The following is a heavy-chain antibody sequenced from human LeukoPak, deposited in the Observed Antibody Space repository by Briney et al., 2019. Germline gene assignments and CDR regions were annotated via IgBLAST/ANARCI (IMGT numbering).Heavy chain of an antibody. D-gene: IGHD6-13*01. CDR2: ISGSGSGT. V-gene: IGHV3-23*01. CDR1: GFTFSSYA. Sequence: GGSLRLSCAASGFTFSSYAMSWVRQAPGKGLESVSGISGSGSGTYYPDSVKGCFTISRDYSKNTLFLQMNSLSAEDTAVYYCAKGGIAADGTSFYFDYWGQGTLVTVSS. CDR3: AKGGIAADGTSFYFDY. J-gene: IGHJ4*02.